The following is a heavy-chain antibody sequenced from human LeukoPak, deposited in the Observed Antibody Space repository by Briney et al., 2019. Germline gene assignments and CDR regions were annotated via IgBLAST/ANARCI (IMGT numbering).Heavy chain of an antibody. CDR2: ISSSSSYI. CDR1: GFTFSSYS. J-gene: IGHJ1*01. D-gene: IGHD2-21*02. Sequence: GRSLRLSCAASGFTFSSYSMNWVRQAPGKGLEWVSSISSSSSYIYYADSVKGRFTIARDNAKNSLYLQMNSLRAEDTAVYYCARAPGDPRQKYFQHWGQGTLVTVSS. CDR3: ARAPGDPRQKYFQH. V-gene: IGHV3-21*01.